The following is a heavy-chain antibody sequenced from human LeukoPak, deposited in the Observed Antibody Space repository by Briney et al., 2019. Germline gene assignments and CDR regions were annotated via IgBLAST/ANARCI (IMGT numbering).Heavy chain of an antibody. CDR1: GFTFSSYG. J-gene: IGHJ2*01. CDR2: ISYDGSNK. D-gene: IGHD3-3*01. V-gene: IGHV3-30*03. Sequence: GGSLRLSCAASGFTFSSYGMHWVRQAPGKGLEWVAVISYDGSNKYYADSVKGRFTISRDNSKNTLYLQMNSLRAEDTAVYYCARMGTYGFWSGYGPLVEYFDLWGRGTLVTVSS. CDR3: ARMGTYGFWSGYGPLVEYFDL.